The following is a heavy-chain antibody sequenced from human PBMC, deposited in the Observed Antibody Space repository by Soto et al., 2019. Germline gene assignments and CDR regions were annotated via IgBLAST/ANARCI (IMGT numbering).Heavy chain of an antibody. CDR1: GYSFTSYW. J-gene: IGHJ6*02. V-gene: IGHV5-51*01. D-gene: IGHD6-13*01. CDR2: IYPGDSDT. Sequence: GESLKISCKGSGYSFTSYWIGWVRQMPEKGLECMGIIYPGDSDTRYSPSFQGQVTISADKSISTAYLQWSGLKASDTAMYYCARTAAAGKYYYGMDVWGQGTTVTVSS. CDR3: ARTAAAGKYYYGMDV.